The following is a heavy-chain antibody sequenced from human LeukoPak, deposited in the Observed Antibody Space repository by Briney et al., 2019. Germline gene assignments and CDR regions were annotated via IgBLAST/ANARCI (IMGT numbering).Heavy chain of an antibody. CDR3: ARADSSSWYDYYYYYMDV. V-gene: IGHV4-59*01. D-gene: IGHD6-13*01. J-gene: IGHJ6*03. Sequence: SETLSLTCTVSGGSISSYYWSWIRQPPGKGLEWIGYIYYSGSTNYNPSLKSRVTISVDTSKNQFSLKLSSVTAADTAVYYCARADSSSWYDYYYYYMDVWGKGTTVTVSS. CDR1: GGSISSYY. CDR2: IYYSGST.